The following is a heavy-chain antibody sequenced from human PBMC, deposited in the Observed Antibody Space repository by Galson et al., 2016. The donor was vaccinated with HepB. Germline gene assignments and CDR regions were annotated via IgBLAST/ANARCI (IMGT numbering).Heavy chain of an antibody. D-gene: IGHD6-6*01. CDR1: GYIFTTYG. CDR3: ARTRLSIAARHTVPYYFDY. CDR2: ISAYNGNT. Sequence: SVKVSCKASGYIFTTYGISWVRQAPGQGLEWMGCISAYNGNTNYAQKFQGRVTMTTGTATSTAYMALRSLRSDDTAVYYCARTRLSIAARHTVPYYFDYWGRGTLVTVSS. V-gene: IGHV1-18*01. J-gene: IGHJ4*02.